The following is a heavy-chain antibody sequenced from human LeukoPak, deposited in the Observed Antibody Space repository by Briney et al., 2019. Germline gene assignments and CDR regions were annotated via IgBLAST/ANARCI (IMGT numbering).Heavy chain of an antibody. J-gene: IGHJ4*02. CDR3: ARVITARRLDY. CDR2: IYPGDSDT. CDR1: GYTFTNYW. V-gene: IGHV5-51*01. Sequence: GESLKITCKGSGYTFTNYWIGWVRQMAGKGLEWMGIIYPGDSDTTYSPSFQGQVSISVDKSISTAFLQWSSLRASDSGTYYCARVITARRLDYWGQGTLVTVSS. D-gene: IGHD6-6*01.